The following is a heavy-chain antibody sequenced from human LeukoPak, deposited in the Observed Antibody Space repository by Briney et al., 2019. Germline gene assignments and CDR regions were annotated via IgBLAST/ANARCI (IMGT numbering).Heavy chain of an antibody. CDR3: ARLSDSSGWGYFDY. D-gene: IGHD6-19*01. CDR2: ISAYNGNT. V-gene: IGHV1-18*04. Sequence: ASVKVSCKASGYTFTSYGISWVRQAPGQGLEWMGWISAYNGNTNYAQKLQGRVTMTTDTSTSTAYMELRSLRSDDTAAYYCARLSDSSGWGYFDYWGQGTLVTVSS. CDR1: GYTFTSYG. J-gene: IGHJ4*02.